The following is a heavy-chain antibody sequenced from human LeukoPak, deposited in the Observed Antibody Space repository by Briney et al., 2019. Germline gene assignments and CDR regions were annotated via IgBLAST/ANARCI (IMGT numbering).Heavy chain of an antibody. D-gene: IGHD6-13*01. Sequence: GGSLRLSCAASGFTFTSYWIGWVRQMPGKGLEWMGIIYPGDSDTRYSPSFQGQVTISADKSISTAYLQWSSLKASDTAMYYCARLIRAAGTNWFDPWGQGTLVTVSS. CDR2: IYPGDSDT. V-gene: IGHV5-51*01. CDR1: GFTFTSYW. CDR3: ARLIRAAGTNWFDP. J-gene: IGHJ5*02.